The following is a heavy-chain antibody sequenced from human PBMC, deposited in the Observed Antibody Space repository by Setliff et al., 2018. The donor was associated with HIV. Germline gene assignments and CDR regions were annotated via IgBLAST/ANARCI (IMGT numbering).Heavy chain of an antibody. D-gene: IGHD5-18*01. V-gene: IGHV3-49*04. CDR2: IRSKTHGGRT. J-gene: IGHJ4*02. Sequence: QLGGSLRLSCTASEFTFGDYGVSWVRQAPGKGLEWVGFIRSKTHGGRTEYAASVQGRFTISRDESKNSLFLQMNSLSTEDTAVYYCARNQGNSFGQGFDYWGQGTLVTVSS. CDR3: ARNQGNSFGQGFDY. CDR1: EFTFGDYG.